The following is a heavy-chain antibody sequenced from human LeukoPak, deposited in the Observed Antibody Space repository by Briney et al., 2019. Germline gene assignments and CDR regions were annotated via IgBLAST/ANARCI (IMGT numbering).Heavy chain of an antibody. CDR1: GGTFSSYA. D-gene: IGHD3-10*01. CDR3: AREITMVRGVINYYYMDV. Sequence: ASVKVSCKASGGTFSSYAISCVRQATGQGPEWMGGIIPIFGTANYAQKFQGRVTITADESTSTAYMELSSLRSEDTAVYYCAREITMVRGVINYYYMDVWGKGTTVTISS. CDR2: IIPIFGTA. V-gene: IGHV1-69*13. J-gene: IGHJ6*03.